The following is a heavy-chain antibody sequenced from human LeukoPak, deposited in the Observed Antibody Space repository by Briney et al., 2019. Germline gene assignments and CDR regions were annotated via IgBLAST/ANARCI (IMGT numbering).Heavy chain of an antibody. CDR2: IYHSGST. CDR3: ARGRVLVGATTHFDY. D-gene: IGHD1-26*01. Sequence: PSETLSLTCTVSGGSISSGDYYWSWIRQPPGKGLEWIGEIYHSGSTNYNPSLKSRVTISVDKSKNQFSLKLSSVTAADTAVYYCARGRVLVGATTHFDYWGQGTLVTVSS. J-gene: IGHJ4*02. V-gene: IGHV4-39*07. CDR1: GGSISSGDYY.